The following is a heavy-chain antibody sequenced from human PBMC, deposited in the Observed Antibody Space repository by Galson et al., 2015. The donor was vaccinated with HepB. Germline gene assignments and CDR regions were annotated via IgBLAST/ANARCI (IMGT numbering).Heavy chain of an antibody. CDR1: GDSVSSNSAA. Sequence: CAISGDSVSSNSAAWNWIRQSPSRGLEWLGRTCYRSKWYNDYAESVKSRMTIKPDTSKNEFSLLLNSVTPEDTAVYYCARDPSGSYWGRWFDLWGQGIPVTVSS. CDR3: ARDPSGSYWGRWFDL. J-gene: IGHJ5*02. CDR2: TCYRSKWYN. D-gene: IGHD1-26*01. V-gene: IGHV6-1*01.